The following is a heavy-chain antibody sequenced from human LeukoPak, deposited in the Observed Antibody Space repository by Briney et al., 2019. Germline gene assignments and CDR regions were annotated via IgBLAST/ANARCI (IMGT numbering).Heavy chain of an antibody. CDR3: ATVTSHYYFDY. D-gene: IGHD4-17*01. CDR1: GGSISSYY. V-gene: IGHV4-59*01. CDR2: IYYSGST. Sequence: SETLSLTCTVSGGSISSYYWSWIRQPPGKGLEWIGYIYYSGSTNYNPSLKSRVTISVDTSKNQFSLKLSSVTAADTAVYYCATVTSHYYFDYWGQGTPVTVSS. J-gene: IGHJ4*02.